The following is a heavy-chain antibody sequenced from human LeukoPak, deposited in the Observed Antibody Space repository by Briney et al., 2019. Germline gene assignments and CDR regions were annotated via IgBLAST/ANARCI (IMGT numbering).Heavy chain of an antibody. CDR1: GGPIDTTSYY. V-gene: IGHV4-39*01. CDR2: IYFSGST. Sequence: SETLSLTCTVSGGPIDTTSYYWGWIRQPPGKGLEWIGNIYFSGSTYYNPSLKSRVAMYVDTSNNQFSLNLNSVTAADTAVYYCANLGYYNYGMDIWGQGTTVTVSS. J-gene: IGHJ6*02. CDR3: ANLGYYNYGMDI.